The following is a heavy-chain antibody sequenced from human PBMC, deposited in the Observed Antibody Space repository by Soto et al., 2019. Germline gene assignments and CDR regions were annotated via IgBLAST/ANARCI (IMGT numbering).Heavy chain of an antibody. Sequence: SVKVSCKASGGTFSSYAISWVRQAPGQGLEWMGGIIPIFGTANYAQKFQGRVTITADKSTITAYMELSSLRSEDTAVYYCARDRYGTMVRGVSYGMDVWGQGTTVTVSS. D-gene: IGHD3-10*01. V-gene: IGHV1-69*06. CDR1: GGTFSSYA. J-gene: IGHJ6*02. CDR2: IIPIFGTA. CDR3: ARDRYGTMVRGVSYGMDV.